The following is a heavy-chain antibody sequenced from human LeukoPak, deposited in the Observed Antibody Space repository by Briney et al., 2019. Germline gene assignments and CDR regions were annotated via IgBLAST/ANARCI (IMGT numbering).Heavy chain of an antibody. CDR1: GGTFSSYA. V-gene: IGHV1-69*05. J-gene: IGHJ4*02. CDR3: ARGGLYCSSTSCSTHTFDY. Sequence: SVKVSCKASGGTFSSYAISWVRQAPGQGLEWMGGIIPIFGTANYAQKFQGRVTITTDESTSTAYMELSSLRSEDTAVYYCARGGLYCSSTSCSTHTFDYWGQGTLVTVSS. CDR2: IIPIFGTA. D-gene: IGHD2-2*01.